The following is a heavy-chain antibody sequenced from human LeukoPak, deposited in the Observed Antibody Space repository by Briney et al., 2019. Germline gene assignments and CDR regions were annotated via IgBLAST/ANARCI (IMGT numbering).Heavy chain of an antibody. CDR3: ARGWLQSGFHY. J-gene: IGHJ4*02. Sequence: SETLSLTCAVYGGSFSGYYWSWIRQPPGKGLEWIGEINHSGSTNYNPSLKSRVTISVDTSKDQFSLKLSSVTAADTAVYHCARGWLQSGFHYWGQGTLVTVSS. CDR1: GGSFSGYY. CDR2: INHSGST. V-gene: IGHV4-34*01. D-gene: IGHD5-24*01.